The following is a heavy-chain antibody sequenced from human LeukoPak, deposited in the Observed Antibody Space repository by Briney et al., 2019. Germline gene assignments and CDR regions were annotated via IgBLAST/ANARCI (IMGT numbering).Heavy chain of an antibody. V-gene: IGHV4-39*02. CDR3: ARESPLWWSPPGSFDI. CDR1: GGSISSSSYY. Sequence: PSETLSLTCTVSGGSISSSSYYWAWIRQPRGKGLEWIGSINYSGNTYYNPSLKSRVTISVDTSKSQFFLKLSSVTAADTAVYYCARESPLWWSPPGSFDIWGQGTMVTVSS. J-gene: IGHJ3*02. CDR2: INYSGNT. D-gene: IGHD2-21*01.